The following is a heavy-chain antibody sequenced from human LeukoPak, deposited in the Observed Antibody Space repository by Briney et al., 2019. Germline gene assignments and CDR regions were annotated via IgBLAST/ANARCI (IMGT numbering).Heavy chain of an antibody. CDR2: IRYDGSRK. Sequence: PGGSLRLSCAASGFIFSSYGMHWVRQAPDKGLEWVAFIRYDGSRKYYADSVKGRFTISGDNSKNTLYLQMNGLRAEDTAMYYCAKVSLNMVNDAFDIWGQGTMVSVSS. CDR3: AKVSLNMVNDAFDI. CDR1: GFIFSSYG. V-gene: IGHV3-30*02. J-gene: IGHJ3*02. D-gene: IGHD4/OR15-4a*01.